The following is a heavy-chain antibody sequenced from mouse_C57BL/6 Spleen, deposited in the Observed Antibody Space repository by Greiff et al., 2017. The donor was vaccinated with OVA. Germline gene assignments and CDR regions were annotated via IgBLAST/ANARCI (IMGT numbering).Heavy chain of an antibody. V-gene: IGHV2-2*01. CDR3: ARNSDYDYDGFAY. J-gene: IGHJ3*01. D-gene: IGHD2-4*01. Sequence: VQLQESGPGLVQPSQRLSIPCTVSGFSLTSYGVHWVRQSPGKGLEWLGVIWSGGSTDYNAAFLSRLSISKDNSKSQVFFKMNSLQADDTAIYYCARNSDYDYDGFAYWGQGTLVTVSA. CDR1: GFSLTSYG. CDR2: IWSGGST.